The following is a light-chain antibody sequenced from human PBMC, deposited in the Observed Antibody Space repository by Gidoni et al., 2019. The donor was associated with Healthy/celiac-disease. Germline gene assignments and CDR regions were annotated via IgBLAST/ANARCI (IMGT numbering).Light chain of an antibody. CDR1: QEISNY. J-gene: IGKJ3*01. CDR3: QQYDNLPPLT. CDR2: DAS. V-gene: IGKV1-33*01. Sequence: DIQMTQSPSSLPASVGDRVTITCQASQEISNYLNWYQQKPGKAPKLLIYDASNLETGVPSRFSGSGSGTDFTFTISSLQPEDIATYYCQQYDNLPPLTFGPGTKVDIK.